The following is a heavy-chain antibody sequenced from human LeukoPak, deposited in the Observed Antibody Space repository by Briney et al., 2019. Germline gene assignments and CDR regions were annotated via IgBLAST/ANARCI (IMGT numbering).Heavy chain of an antibody. J-gene: IGHJ5*02. V-gene: IGHV3-74*01. D-gene: IGHD3-9*01. CDR2: INSDGSST. CDR3: ARPYDILTPNWFDP. CDR1: GFTFSSYW. Sequence: GWCLRLSCAASGFTFSSYWMHWVRPAPGKGLAWVSRINSDGSSTSYADSVKGRFTISRDNAKNTLYLQMNSLRAEDTAVYYCARPYDILTPNWFDPWGQGTLVTVSS.